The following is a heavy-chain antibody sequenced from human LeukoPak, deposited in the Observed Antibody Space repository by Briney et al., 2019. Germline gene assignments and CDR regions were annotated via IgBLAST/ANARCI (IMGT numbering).Heavy chain of an antibody. CDR1: GFTFSSYW. J-gene: IGHJ4*02. Sequence: GGSLRLSCAASGFTFSSYWMHWVRQAPGKGLVWVSRINSDGSSTSYADSVKGRFTISRDNAKNSLYLQMNSLRAEDTAVYYCARDDTMVRGVRQKQAFDYWGQGTLVTVSS. CDR3: ARDDTMVRGVRQKQAFDY. D-gene: IGHD3-10*01. V-gene: IGHV3-74*01. CDR2: INSDGSST.